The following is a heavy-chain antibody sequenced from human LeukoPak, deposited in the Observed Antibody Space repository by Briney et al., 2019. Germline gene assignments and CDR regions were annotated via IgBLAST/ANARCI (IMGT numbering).Heavy chain of an antibody. V-gene: IGHV4-4*09. CDR3: ARLGSSKYVGNWFDP. D-gene: IGHD4-11*01. CDR1: GGSISSYY. CDR2: IYTSGST. J-gene: IGHJ5*02. Sequence: PSETLSLTCTVYGGSISSYYWSWIRQPPGKGLEWIGYIYTSGSTNYNPSLKSRVTISVDTSKNQFSLKLSSVTAADTAVYYCARLGSSKYVGNWFDPWGQGTLVTVSS.